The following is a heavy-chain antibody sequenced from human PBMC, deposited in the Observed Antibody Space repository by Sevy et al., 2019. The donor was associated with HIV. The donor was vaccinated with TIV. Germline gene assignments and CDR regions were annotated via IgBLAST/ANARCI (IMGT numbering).Heavy chain of an antibody. CDR3: VRSLGNYAV. CDR1: GFIFSSYW. J-gene: IGHJ4*02. V-gene: IGHV3-74*01. CDR2: INYDDTGT. Sequence: GGSLRLSCAASGFIFSSYWMQWVRQAPGKGLVWVSQINYDDTGTDYADSVRGRFTISRDNAKNMVYLQMNSLRGEDTAVYYCVRSLGNYAVWGQGTLVTVSS. D-gene: IGHD1-7*01.